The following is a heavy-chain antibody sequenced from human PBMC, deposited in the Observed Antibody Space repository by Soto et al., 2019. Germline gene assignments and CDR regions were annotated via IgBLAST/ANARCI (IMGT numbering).Heavy chain of an antibody. J-gene: IGHJ4*02. Sequence: GGSLRLSCAASGFTFSSYAMSWFRQAPGKGLEWVSGISGSGGSTYYTDSVKGRFTFSRDNSKNTLYLQMNSLRAEDTAIYYCARRACSGSSCSLDYWGQGTLVTVSS. D-gene: IGHD2-15*01. CDR1: GFTFSSYA. CDR3: ARRACSGSSCSLDY. CDR2: ISGSGGST. V-gene: IGHV3-23*01.